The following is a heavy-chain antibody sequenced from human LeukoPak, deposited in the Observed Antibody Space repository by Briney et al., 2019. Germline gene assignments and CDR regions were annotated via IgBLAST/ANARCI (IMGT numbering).Heavy chain of an antibody. D-gene: IGHD3-22*01. V-gene: IGHV1-2*02. Sequence: ASVKVSCKASGYTFTSYYMHWVRQAPGQGLEWMGWINPNSGGTNYAQKFQGRVTMTRDTSISTAYMELSRLRSDDTAVYYCARDRGGTYYYDSSGYYGFDYWGQGTLVTVSS. CDR2: INPNSGGT. CDR1: GYTFTSYY. CDR3: ARDRGGTYYYDSSGYYGFDY. J-gene: IGHJ4*02.